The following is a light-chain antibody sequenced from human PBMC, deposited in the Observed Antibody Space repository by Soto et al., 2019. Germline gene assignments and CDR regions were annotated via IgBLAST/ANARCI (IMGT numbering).Light chain of an antibody. CDR1: SSDVGGYDF. J-gene: IGLJ2*01. CDR3: SSYTSTSTWV. CDR2: NVN. V-gene: IGLV2-14*01. Sequence: QSVLTQPASVSGSPGRSITISCTGTSSDVGGYDFVSWFQQHPGKAPKLRIYNVNNRPSGVSNRFSGSKSGNTASLTISGLQAEDEADYYCSSYTSTSTWVFGGGTQLTVL.